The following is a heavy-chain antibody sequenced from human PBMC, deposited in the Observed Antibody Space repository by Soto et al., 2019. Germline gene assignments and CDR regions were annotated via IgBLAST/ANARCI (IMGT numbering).Heavy chain of an antibody. CDR2: ISAYNGNT. Sequence: GASVKVSCKASGYTFTSYGISWVRQAPGQGLEWMGWISAYNGNTNYAQKLQGRVTMTTDTSTSTAYMELRSLRSDDTAVYYCARGGDFWSSHLISSKSLHPCGPRTLVTVS. CDR1: GYTFTSYG. V-gene: IGHV1-18*01. J-gene: IGHJ5*02. D-gene: IGHD3-3*01. CDR3: ARGGDFWSSHLISSKSLHP.